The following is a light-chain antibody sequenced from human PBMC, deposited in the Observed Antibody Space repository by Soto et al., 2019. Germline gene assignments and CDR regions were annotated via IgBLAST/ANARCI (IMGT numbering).Light chain of an antibody. J-gene: IGKJ4*01. V-gene: IGKV3-15*01. CDR1: QSISRT. CDR2: GAS. CDR3: HQYNDWPLT. Sequence: EILMTQSPATLSVSPGEGPTLSCRASQSISRTLAWYQQRPGQAPRLLIYGASSRATGVPARFSGSGSGTEFTLTISSLQSEDFAVYYCHQYNDWPLTFGGGTKVDIK.